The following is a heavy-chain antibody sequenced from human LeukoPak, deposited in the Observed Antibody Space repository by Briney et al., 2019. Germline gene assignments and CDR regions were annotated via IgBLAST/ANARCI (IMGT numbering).Heavy chain of an antibody. Sequence: SETLSLTCTVSGDSINGFYWSWIRQPPGKGLEWIGYIYYSGSTNYNPSLKSRVTMSVDTSKNQFSLKLSSVTAADTAVYYCARQAYYYYYYMDVWGKGTTVTISS. V-gene: IGHV4-59*08. CDR2: IYYSGST. J-gene: IGHJ6*03. CDR1: GDSINGFY. CDR3: ARQAYYYYYYMDV.